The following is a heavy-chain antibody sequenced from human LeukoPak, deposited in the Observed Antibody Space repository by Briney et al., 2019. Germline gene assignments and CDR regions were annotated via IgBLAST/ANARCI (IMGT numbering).Heavy chain of an antibody. J-gene: IGHJ4*02. V-gene: IGHV3-48*01. D-gene: IGHD3-3*01. CDR3: AKNYDFWSASGFDY. Sequence: GGSLRLSCAASGFTFKSYTMNWVRQAPGKGLEWVSSISSNSGVMHYADSVKGRFTISRDNAKNSLSLQMMSLRAEDTAVYYCAKNYDFWSASGFDYWGQGTLVTVSS. CDR1: GFTFKSYT. CDR2: ISSNSGVM.